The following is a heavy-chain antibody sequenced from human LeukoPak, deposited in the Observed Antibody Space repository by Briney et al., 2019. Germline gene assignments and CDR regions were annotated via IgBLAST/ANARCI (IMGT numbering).Heavy chain of an antibody. D-gene: IGHD6-19*01. V-gene: IGHV1-18*01. CDR2: ISAYNGNT. Sequence: GASVKVSCKASGYTFTSYGISWVRRAPGQGLEWMGWISAYNGNTNYAQKLQGRVTMTTDTSTSTAYMELRSLRSDDTAVYYCARDYYQWLVPEYFQHWGQGTLVTVSS. J-gene: IGHJ1*01. CDR3: ARDYYQWLVPEYFQH. CDR1: GYTFTSYG.